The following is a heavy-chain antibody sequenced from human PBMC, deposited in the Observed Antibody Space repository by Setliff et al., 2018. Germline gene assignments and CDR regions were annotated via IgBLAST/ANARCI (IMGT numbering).Heavy chain of an antibody. CDR3: ACLTGTNDY. D-gene: IGHD1-7*01. CDR1: GFTFSGYY. V-gene: IGHV4-39*01. Sequence: GSLRLSCTASGFTFSGYYMQWVRQPPGKGLEWIGSIYYSGSTYYNPSLKSRVTISVDTSKNQFSLKLSSVTAADTAVYYCACLTGTNDYWGQGTLVTVSS. CDR2: IYYSGST. J-gene: IGHJ4*02.